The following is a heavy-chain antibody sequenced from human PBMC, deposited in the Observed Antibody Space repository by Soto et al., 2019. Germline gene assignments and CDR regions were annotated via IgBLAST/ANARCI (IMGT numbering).Heavy chain of an antibody. CDR1: GFTFSSYA. V-gene: IGHV3-30-3*01. Sequence: GGSLRLSCAASGFTFSSYAMHWVRQAPGKGLEWVAVISYDGSNKYYADSVKGRFTISRDNSKNTLYLQMNSLRAEDTAVYYCARDVIAALHAFDIWGQGTMVTVSS. J-gene: IGHJ3*02. CDR3: ARDVIAALHAFDI. D-gene: IGHD6-6*01. CDR2: ISYDGSNK.